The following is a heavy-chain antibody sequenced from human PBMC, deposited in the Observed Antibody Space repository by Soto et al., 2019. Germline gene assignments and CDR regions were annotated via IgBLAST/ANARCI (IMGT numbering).Heavy chain of an antibody. CDR2: IIPIFGTA. J-gene: IGHJ4*01. V-gene: IGHV1-69*06. D-gene: IGHD3-3*01. CDR3: AHDFWSGYYTGFDY. Sequence: ASVKVSCKASGGTFSSYAISWVRQAPGQGLEWMGGIIPIFGTANYAQKFQGRVTITADKSTSTAYMELSSLRSEDTAVYYCAHDFWSGYYTGFDYWGHGTLVTVSS. CDR1: GGTFSSYA.